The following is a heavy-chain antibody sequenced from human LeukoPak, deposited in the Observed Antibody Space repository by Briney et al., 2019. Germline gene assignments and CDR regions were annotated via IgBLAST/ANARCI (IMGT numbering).Heavy chain of an antibody. D-gene: IGHD2-2*01. V-gene: IGHV4-34*01. CDR1: GGSFSGYY. CDR2: INHSGST. CDR3: ARAKSDIVVVPAAYAFDL. J-gene: IGHJ3*01. Sequence: PSETLSLTCAVYGGSFSGYYWSWIRQPPGKGLEWIGEINHSGSTNYNPSLKSRVTISVDTSKNQFSLKLSSVTAADTAVYYCARAKSDIVVVPAAYAFDLWGQGTMVTVSS.